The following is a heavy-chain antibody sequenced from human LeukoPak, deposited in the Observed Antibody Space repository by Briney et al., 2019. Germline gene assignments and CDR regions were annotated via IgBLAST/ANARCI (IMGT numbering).Heavy chain of an antibody. CDR3: ARAVGGYSSGWYERLGAFDI. CDR1: GFTFSSYA. CDR2: ISYDGSNK. J-gene: IGHJ3*02. Sequence: PGGSLRLSCAASGFTFSSYAMSWVRQAPGKGLEWVAVISYDGSNKYYADSVKGRFTISRDNSKNTLYLQMNSLRAEDTAVYYCARAVGGYSSGWYERLGAFDIWGQGTMVTVSS. V-gene: IGHV3-30-3*01. D-gene: IGHD6-19*01.